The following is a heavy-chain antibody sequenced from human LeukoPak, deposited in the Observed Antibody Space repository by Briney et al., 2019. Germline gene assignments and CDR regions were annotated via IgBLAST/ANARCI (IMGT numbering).Heavy chain of an antibody. V-gene: IGHV5-10-1*01. D-gene: IGHD3-10*01. CDR3: ARHLMVRGVPYWFDP. CDR2: IDPSDSYT. Sequence: GESLKISCKGSGCSFTSYWISWVRQMPGKGLEWMGRIDPSDSYTNYSPSFQGHVTISADKSISTAYLQWSSLKASDTAMYYCARHLMVRGVPYWFDPWGQGTLVTVSS. CDR1: GCSFTSYW. J-gene: IGHJ5*02.